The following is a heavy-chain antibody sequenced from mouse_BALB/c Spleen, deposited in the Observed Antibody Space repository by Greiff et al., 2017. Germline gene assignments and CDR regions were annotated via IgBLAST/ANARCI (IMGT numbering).Heavy chain of an antibody. V-gene: IGHV2-9*02. CDR2: IWAGGST. J-gene: IGHJ2*01. CDR3: AREQGYYRYFGY. CDR1: GFSLTSYG. Sequence: VKLQESGPGLVAPSQSLSITCTVSGFSLTSYGVHWVRQPPGKGLEWLGVIWAGGSTNYNSALMSRLSISKDNSKSQVFLKMNSLQTDDTAMYYCAREQGYYRYFGYWGQGTTLTVSS. D-gene: IGHD2-14*01.